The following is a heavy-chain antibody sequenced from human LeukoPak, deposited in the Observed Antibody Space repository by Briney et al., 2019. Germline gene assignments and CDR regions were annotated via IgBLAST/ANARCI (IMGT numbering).Heavy chain of an antibody. Sequence: PSQTLSLTCTVSGGSISGYYWSWIRQPPGKGLEWIAYIYYNGISNYNPSLKSRVIISVDSSKNQFSLKLTSVTAADTAVYYCARSRSGYSYDHAAFEIWGQGTLVTVSS. V-gene: IGHV4-59*01. J-gene: IGHJ3*02. CDR1: GGSISGYY. CDR3: ARSRSGYSYDHAAFEI. CDR2: IYYNGIS. D-gene: IGHD5-18*01.